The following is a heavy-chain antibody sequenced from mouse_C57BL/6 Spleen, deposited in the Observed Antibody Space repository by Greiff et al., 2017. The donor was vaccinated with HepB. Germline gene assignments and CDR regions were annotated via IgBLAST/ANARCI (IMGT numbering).Heavy chain of an antibody. D-gene: IGHD1-1*01. V-gene: IGHV5-9-1*02. CDR1: GFTFSSYA. CDR2: ISSGGDYI. J-gene: IGHJ2*01. CDR3: TRVPHLLLRFYFDY. Sequence: EVKVVESGEGLVKPGGSLKLSCAASGFTFSSYAMSWVRQTPEKRLEWVAYISSGGDYIYYADTVKGRFTISRDNARNTLYLQMSSLKSEDTAMYYCTRVPHLLLRFYFDYWGQGTTLTVSS.